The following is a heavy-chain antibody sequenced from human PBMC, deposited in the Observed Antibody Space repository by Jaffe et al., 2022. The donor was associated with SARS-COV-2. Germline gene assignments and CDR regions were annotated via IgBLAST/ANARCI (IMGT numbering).Heavy chain of an antibody. CDR1: GFTFSSYA. D-gene: IGHD3-9*01. J-gene: IGHJ4*02. CDR2: ISGNGDTT. V-gene: IGHV3-23*01. Sequence: EVHLLESGGDLVQPGESLRLSCAASGFTFSSYAMNWVRQAPGRVPEWVSFISGNGDTTRYTDSVKGRFTISRDNSKNTLYLQMNSLRAEDTAVYFCAKSLGNDWFVAECWGQGTLVTVSS. CDR3: AKSLGNDWFVAEC.